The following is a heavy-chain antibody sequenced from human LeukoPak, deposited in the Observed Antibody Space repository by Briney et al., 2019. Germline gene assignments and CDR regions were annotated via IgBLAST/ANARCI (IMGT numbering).Heavy chain of an antibody. CDR2: IYPGDSDT. V-gene: IGHV5-51*01. CDR3: ASSATYYYCISGSIGPFDY. CDR1: GYMFTSYW. D-gene: IGHD3-22*01. J-gene: IGHJ4*02. Sequence: GESLKISCKGSGYMFTSYWIGWLRQMPGKGLEWMGIIYPGDSDTRYSPSFQGQVTISADKSISTAYLQWSSLKASDTAMYYCASSATYYYCISGSIGPFDYWGQGTLVTVSS.